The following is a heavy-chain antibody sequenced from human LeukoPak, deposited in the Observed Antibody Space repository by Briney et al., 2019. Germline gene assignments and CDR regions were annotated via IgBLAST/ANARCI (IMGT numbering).Heavy chain of an antibody. Sequence: SETLSLTCTVSGGSISSYYWSWIRQPPGRGLEWIGYIYYSGSTNYNPSLKSRVTISVDTSKNQFSLKLSSVTAADTAVYYCARVYSSGWPDYFDYWGQGTLVTVSS. V-gene: IGHV4-59*01. D-gene: IGHD6-19*01. CDR3: ARVYSSGWPDYFDY. CDR2: IYYSGST. CDR1: GGSISSYY. J-gene: IGHJ4*02.